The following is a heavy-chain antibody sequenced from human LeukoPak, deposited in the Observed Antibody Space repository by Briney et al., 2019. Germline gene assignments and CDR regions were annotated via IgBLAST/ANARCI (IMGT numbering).Heavy chain of an antibody. CDR1: GFTFSSYA. CDR2: ISGSGGST. CDR3: AKDSSVPYGITE. Sequence: GGSLRLSCAASGFTFSSYAMSWVRQAPGKGLEWVSGISGSGGSTYYADSVKGRFTISRDNSQNTLYLQMNSLRAEDTALYYCAKDSSVPYGITEWGQGTLVTVSS. J-gene: IGHJ4*02. D-gene: IGHD4-17*01. V-gene: IGHV3-23*01.